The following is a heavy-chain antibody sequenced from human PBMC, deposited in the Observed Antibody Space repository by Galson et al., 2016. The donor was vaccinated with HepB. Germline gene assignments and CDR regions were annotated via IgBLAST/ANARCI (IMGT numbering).Heavy chain of an antibody. V-gene: IGHV3-33*01. CDR3: ARGYSSSWYLYYFDY. CDR1: GLTFSNYG. J-gene: IGHJ4*02. Sequence: SLRLSCAASGLTFSNYGMHWVRQAPGKGLEWVAVIWYDGSNKYYAYSVKGRFTISRDNSKNTLYLQMNSLRAEDTAVYYCARGYSSSWYLYYFDYWGQGTLVTVSS. D-gene: IGHD6-13*01. CDR2: IWYDGSNK.